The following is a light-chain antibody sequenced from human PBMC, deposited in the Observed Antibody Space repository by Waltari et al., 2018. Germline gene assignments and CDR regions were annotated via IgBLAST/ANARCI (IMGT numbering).Light chain of an antibody. V-gene: IGKV3-20*01. CDR3: QQYGSSPWT. J-gene: IGKJ1*01. CDR1: QSVSSSY. Sequence: SCRARQSVSSSYLAWYQQKPGQAPRLLIYGASSRATGIPDRFSGSGSGTDFTLTISRLEPEDFAVYYCQQYGSSPWTFGQGTKVEIK. CDR2: GAS.